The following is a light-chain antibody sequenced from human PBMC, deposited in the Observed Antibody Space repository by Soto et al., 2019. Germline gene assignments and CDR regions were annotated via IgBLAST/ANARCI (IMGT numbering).Light chain of an antibody. V-gene: IGLV2-11*01. CDR2: DVT. Sequence: QSALTQPRSVSGSPGQSVTISCTGTISDVAGYNYVSWYQHHPGKAPKLLISDVTKRPSWVPDRFSGSKSGSTASLTISELQAEDEADYYCSSYAVSNNLVFGGGTKLTVL. J-gene: IGLJ2*01. CDR3: SSYAVSNNLV. CDR1: ISDVAGYNY.